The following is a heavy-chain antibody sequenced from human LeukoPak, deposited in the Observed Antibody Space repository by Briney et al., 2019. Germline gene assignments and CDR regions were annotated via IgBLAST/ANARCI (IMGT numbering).Heavy chain of an antibody. CDR3: AGPRGSAAAGT. CDR1: GGTFSSYA. D-gene: IGHD6-13*01. V-gene: IGHV1-69*04. J-gene: IGHJ5*02. Sequence: SVKVSCKASGGTFSSYAISWVRQAPGQGLEWMGRIIPILGIANYAQKFQGRVTITADNSTSTAYMELSSLRSEDTAVYYCAGPRGSAAAGTWGQGTLVTVSS. CDR2: IIPILGIA.